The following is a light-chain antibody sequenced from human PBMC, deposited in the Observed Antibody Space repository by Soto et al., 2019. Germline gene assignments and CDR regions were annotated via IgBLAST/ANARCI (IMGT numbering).Light chain of an antibody. CDR1: SGHSSYA. CDR3: QTWGTGIWV. Sequence: QPVLTQSTSASASLGASVKLTCTLSSGHSSYAIAWHQQQPEKGPRYLMKLNSDGSHSKGDGIPDRFSGSSSGAERYLTISSLKSEDEADYYCQTWGTGIWVFGGGTQLTFL. CDR2: LNSDGSH. J-gene: IGLJ3*02. V-gene: IGLV4-69*01.